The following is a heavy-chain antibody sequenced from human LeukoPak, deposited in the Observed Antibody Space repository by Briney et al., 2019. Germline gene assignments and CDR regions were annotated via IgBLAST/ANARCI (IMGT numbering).Heavy chain of an antibody. CDR3: ARRDYYGSGSYYLAFDI. CDR2: IYYSGST. CDR1: GGSISSTSYY. J-gene: IGHJ3*02. Sequence: SETLSLTCTVSGGSISSTSYYWGWIRQPPGKGQEWIGNIYYSGSTYYNPSLKSRVTISIDTSKNQFSLKLSSVTAADTAVYYCARRDYYGSGSYYLAFDIWGQGTMVTVSS. D-gene: IGHD3-10*01. V-gene: IGHV4-39*01.